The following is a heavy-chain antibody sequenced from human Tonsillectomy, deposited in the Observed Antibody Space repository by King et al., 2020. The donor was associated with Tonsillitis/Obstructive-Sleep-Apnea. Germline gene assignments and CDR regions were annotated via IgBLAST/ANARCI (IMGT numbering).Heavy chain of an antibody. V-gene: IGHV3-48*03. CDR3: ARASNTVVTPVDY. Sequence: VQLVESGGGLVQPGGSLRLSCAASGFTFSSYEMNWVRQAPGKGLEWVSYIRSSGSTIYYADSVKGRFTISRDNAKNSLYLQMNSLRAEDTAVYYCARASNTVVTPVDYWGQGTLVTVSS. CDR1: GFTFSSYE. J-gene: IGHJ4*02. CDR2: IRSSGSTI. D-gene: IGHD4-23*01.